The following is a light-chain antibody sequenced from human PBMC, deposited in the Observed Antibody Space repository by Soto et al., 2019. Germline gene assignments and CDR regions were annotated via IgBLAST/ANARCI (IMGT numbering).Light chain of an antibody. Sequence: EIVLTQSPATLSLSPGERATLSCRASQSVSSYFAWYQQQPGQAPRLLIYDASNRATGITARFSGSGSGTDFTLTISSLEPEDFAVYYCQQRSNWPLTFGGGTKVEIK. CDR1: QSVSSY. J-gene: IGKJ4*01. CDR3: QQRSNWPLT. V-gene: IGKV3-11*01. CDR2: DAS.